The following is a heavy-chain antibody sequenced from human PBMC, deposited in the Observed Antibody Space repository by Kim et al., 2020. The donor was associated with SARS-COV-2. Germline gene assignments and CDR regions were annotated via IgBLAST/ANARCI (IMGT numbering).Heavy chain of an antibody. J-gene: IGHJ4*02. Sequence: AASGKGRFTISRDNAKNSLYLQMNSLRVEDTAVFYCARSHEYSSTWSADYWGQGTLVTVSS. D-gene: IGHD6-13*01. V-gene: IGHV3-21*01. CDR3: ARSHEYSSTWSADY.